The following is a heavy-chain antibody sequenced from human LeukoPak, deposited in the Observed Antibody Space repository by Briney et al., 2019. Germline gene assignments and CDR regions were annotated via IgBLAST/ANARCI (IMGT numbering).Heavy chain of an antibody. CDR1: GGSMSSYY. CDR2: IYYSGST. D-gene: IGHD1-26*01. CDR3: ARHLRGSYYLDY. J-gene: IGHJ4*02. Sequence: SETLSLTCTVSGGSMSSYYWSWIRPPPGKGLEWIGYIYYSGSTNYNPSLKSRVTISVDTSKNQFSLKLSPVTAADTAVYYCARHLRGSYYLDYWGQGTLVTVSA. V-gene: IGHV4-59*08.